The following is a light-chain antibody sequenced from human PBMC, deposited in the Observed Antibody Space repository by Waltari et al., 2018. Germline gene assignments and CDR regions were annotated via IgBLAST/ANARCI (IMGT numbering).Light chain of an antibody. J-gene: IGKJ1*01. Sequence: EIVLTQSPATLSLSPGERATLSCRASQSVSSYLAWYQQKPGQAPRLLIYDASNRATGIPAMFSCSGSGTDFTLTISSLEPEDFAFYYCQQRSNWPPSFGQGTKVEIK. CDR2: DAS. CDR3: QQRSNWPPS. V-gene: IGKV3-11*01. CDR1: QSVSSY.